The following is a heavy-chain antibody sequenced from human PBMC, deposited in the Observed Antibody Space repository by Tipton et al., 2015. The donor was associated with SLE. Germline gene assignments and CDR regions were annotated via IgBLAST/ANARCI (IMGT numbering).Heavy chain of an antibody. CDR3: AKASIVGATNY. CDR2: IWYDGSNK. CDR1: GFTFSSYA. Sequence: SLRLSCAASGFTFSSYAMSWVRQAPGKGLEWVAVIWYDGSNKYYADSVKGRFTISRDNSKNTLYLQMNSLRAEDTAVYYCAKASIVGATNYWGQGTLVTVSS. V-gene: IGHV3-33*06. D-gene: IGHD1-26*01. J-gene: IGHJ4*02.